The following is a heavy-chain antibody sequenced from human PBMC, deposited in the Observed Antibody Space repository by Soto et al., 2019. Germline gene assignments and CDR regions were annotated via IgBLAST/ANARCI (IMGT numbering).Heavy chain of an antibody. D-gene: IGHD3-22*01. Sequence: QVQLQESSPGLVKPSETLSLTCTVSGGSVSSGSYYWSWIRQPPGKGLEWIGYIYYSGSTNYNPSLKSRVTISVDTSKNQFSLKLSSVTAADTAVYYCARRDYYDSSGYIYNRFDPWGQGTLVTVSS. CDR2: IYYSGST. J-gene: IGHJ5*02. CDR3: ARRDYYDSSGYIYNRFDP. V-gene: IGHV4-61*01. CDR1: GGSVSSGSYY.